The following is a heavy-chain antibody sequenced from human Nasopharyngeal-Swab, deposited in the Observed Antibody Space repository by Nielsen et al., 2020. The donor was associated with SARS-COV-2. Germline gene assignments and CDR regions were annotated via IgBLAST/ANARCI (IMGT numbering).Heavy chain of an antibody. D-gene: IGHD3-22*01. CDR1: GFPFCDYY. V-gene: IGHV3-11*06. CDR2: ISSSSSHT. J-gene: IGHJ3*02. Sequence: SLKIYCAASGFPFCDYYLSWIRPAPGKGLEWLSYISSSSSHTNDADSVKGRFPISRDNAKNSLYLQMNSLRATNTAVSYGARLSGSVNYDSSGSDAFDIWGRGVMVTVSS. CDR3: ARLSGSVNYDSSGSDAFDI.